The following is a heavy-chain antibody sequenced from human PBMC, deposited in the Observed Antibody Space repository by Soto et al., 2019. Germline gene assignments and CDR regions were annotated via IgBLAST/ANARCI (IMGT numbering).Heavy chain of an antibody. CDR2: IRDKARGYTT. J-gene: IGHJ3*02. V-gene: IGHV3-72*01. D-gene: IGHD2-21*02. CDR3: TRLLAYCGGDCHSFAFDI. CDR1: GFTFSDHF. Sequence: GSLRLSCAASGFTFSDHFMEWVRHSPVNGPDWVGRIRDKARGYTTDYAASVKGRFTISRDDSKNSLYLQMNSLKPEDTALYYCTRLLAYCGGDCHSFAFDIWGQGTMVTVSS.